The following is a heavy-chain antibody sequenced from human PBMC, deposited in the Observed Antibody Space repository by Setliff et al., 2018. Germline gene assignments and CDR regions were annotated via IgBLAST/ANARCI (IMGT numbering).Heavy chain of an antibody. CDR3: ARSSLPGKGWYDY. J-gene: IGHJ4*02. Sequence: GGSLRLSCAASEFTFNSYTMNWVRQAPGKGLEWVSSISGSSASIYYADSVKGRLAISRDNVKNLLYLQMSSLRAEDTAVYYCARSSLPGKGWYDYWGQGTLVTVSS. CDR1: EFTFNSYT. V-gene: IGHV3-21*06. D-gene: IGHD2-15*01. CDR2: ISGSSASI.